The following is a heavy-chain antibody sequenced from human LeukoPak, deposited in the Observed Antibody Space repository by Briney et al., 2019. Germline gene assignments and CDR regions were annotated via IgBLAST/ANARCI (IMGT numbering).Heavy chain of an antibody. J-gene: IGHJ6*02. CDR1: GGSISSYY. V-gene: IGHV4-59*01. D-gene: IGHD6-6*01. CDR2: IYYSGST. CDR3: ARDREYSSSSYYGMDV. Sequence: SETLSLTCTVSGGSISSYYWSWIRQPPGKGLGWVGYIYYSGSTNYNPSLKSRVTISVDTSKNQFSLKLSSVTAADTAVYYCARDREYSSSSYYGMDVWGQGTTVTVSS.